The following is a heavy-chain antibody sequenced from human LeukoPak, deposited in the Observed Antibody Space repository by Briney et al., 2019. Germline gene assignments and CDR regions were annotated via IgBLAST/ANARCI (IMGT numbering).Heavy chain of an antibody. CDR3: EYSGYAVDY. D-gene: IGHD5-12*01. CDR2: INHSGST. V-gene: IGHV4-34*08. J-gene: IGHJ4*02. CDR1: GFTFSSYW. Sequence: PGGSLRLSCAASGFTFSSYWMSWVRQPPGKGLEWIGEINHSGSTNYNPSLKSRVTISVDTSKNQFSLKLSSVTAADTAVYYCEYSGYAVDYWGQGTLVTVSS.